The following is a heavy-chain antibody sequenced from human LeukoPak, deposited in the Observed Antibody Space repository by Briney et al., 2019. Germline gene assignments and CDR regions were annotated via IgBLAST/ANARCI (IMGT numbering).Heavy chain of an antibody. CDR3: ARESGGVRGYFDY. Sequence: PGGSLRLSCAASGFTVSSNYMSWVRQAPGKGLEWVSVIYSGGSTYYADSVKGRFTISRDNSKNTLYLQMNSLRAEDTAVYYCARESGGVRGYFDYWGQGTLVTVSS. V-gene: IGHV3-66*01. CDR1: GFTVSSNY. J-gene: IGHJ4*02. D-gene: IGHD2-8*02. CDR2: IYSGGST.